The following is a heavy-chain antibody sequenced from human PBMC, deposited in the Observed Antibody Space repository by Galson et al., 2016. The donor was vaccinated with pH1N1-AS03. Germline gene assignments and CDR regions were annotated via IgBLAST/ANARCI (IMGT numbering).Heavy chain of an antibody. D-gene: IGHD1-26*01. J-gene: IGHJ4*02. Sequence: SVKASCKASGYTFSDYYMHWVRQAPGQELEWMGWINPSSGGTKYTQKFQGRVTMTRDTSISTAYMELSRLTSDDTAVYFCARGGGSSLDYWGQGTLVPVSS. CDR3: ARGGGSSLDY. V-gene: IGHV1-2*02. CDR1: GYTFSDYY. CDR2: INPSSGGT.